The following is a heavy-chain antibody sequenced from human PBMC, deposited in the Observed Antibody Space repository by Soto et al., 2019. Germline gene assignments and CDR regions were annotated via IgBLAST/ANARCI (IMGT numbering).Heavy chain of an antibody. Sequence: PGGSLRLSCAASGFTFSSYAMHWVRQAPGKRLEYVSAISSNGGSTYYADSVKGRFTISRDNSKNTLYLQMGSLRAEDMAVYYCARGPSINGYNSAEHAFDIWGQGTMVTVSS. D-gene: IGHD5-12*01. CDR1: GFTFSSYA. J-gene: IGHJ3*02. CDR2: ISSNGGST. CDR3: ARGPSINGYNSAEHAFDI. V-gene: IGHV3-64*02.